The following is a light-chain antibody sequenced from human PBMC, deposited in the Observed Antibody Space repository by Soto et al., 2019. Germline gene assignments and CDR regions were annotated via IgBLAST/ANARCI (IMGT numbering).Light chain of an antibody. CDR2: DAS. Sequence: LVLTQCPATLSLSPEYRSTLSRRASQSVGTFFAWYQQKPGQAPRLLIYDASNRATGIPARFSGSGSGTDLTTTISCRQSKDFAPYYCQQYNNWPPVAIGQGTRLEIK. CDR3: QQYNNWPPVA. J-gene: IGKJ5*01. V-gene: IGKV3-11*01. CDR1: QSVGTF.